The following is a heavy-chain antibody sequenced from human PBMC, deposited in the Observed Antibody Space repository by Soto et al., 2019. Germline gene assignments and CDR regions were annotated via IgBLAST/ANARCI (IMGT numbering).Heavy chain of an antibody. D-gene: IGHD3-3*01. Sequence: GGSLRLSCAASGFTFSSYEMNWVRQAPGKGLEWVSYISSSGSTIYYADSVKGRFTISRDNAKNSLYLQMNSLRAEDTAVYYCARGPAQAYDFWSGYWKYYGMDVWGQGTTVTVSS. CDR3: ARGPAQAYDFWSGYWKYYGMDV. V-gene: IGHV3-48*03. CDR1: GFTFSSYE. CDR2: ISSSGSTI. J-gene: IGHJ6*02.